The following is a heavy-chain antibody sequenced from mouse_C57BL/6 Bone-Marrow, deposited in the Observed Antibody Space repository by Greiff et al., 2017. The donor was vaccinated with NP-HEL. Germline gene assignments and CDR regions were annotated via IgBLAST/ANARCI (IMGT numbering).Heavy chain of an antibody. J-gene: IGHJ4*01. CDR3: ASRDDSHDYAMDY. V-gene: IGHV1-61*01. CDR2: IYPSDSET. Sequence: VQLQQPGAELVRPGSSVKLSCKASGYTFTSYWMDWVKQRTGQGLEWIGNIYPSDSETTYNQKFKDKATLTADKSSNTAYLPLSHQTSADSAGYYCASRDDSHDYAMDYWGQGTAVTVSS. D-gene: IGHD2-4*01. CDR1: GYTFTSYW.